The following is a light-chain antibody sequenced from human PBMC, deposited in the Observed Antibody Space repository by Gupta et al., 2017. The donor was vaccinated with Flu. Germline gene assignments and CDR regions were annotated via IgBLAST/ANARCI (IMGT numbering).Light chain of an antibody. J-gene: IGLJ1*01. V-gene: IGLV3-21*02. CDR2: DNS. CDR3: PVWDRGSAQYV. Sequence: GQAPVLVVYDNSDRPSGLPARFSGSNSGNTATLTISRVEAGGEADYSCPVWDRGSAQYVFATGTNVTVL.